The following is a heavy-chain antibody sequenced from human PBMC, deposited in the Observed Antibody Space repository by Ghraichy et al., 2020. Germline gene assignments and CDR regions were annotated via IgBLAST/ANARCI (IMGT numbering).Heavy chain of an antibody. Sequence: SETLSLTCAVSGGSISSGGYSWSWIRQPPGKGLEWIGYIYHSGSTYYNPSLKSRVTISVDRSKNQFSLKLSSVTAADTAVYYCARDRAAAFDYWGQGTLVTVSS. D-gene: IGHD6-13*01. CDR1: GGSISSGGYS. CDR2: IYHSGST. J-gene: IGHJ4*02. CDR3: ARDRAAAFDY. V-gene: IGHV4-30-2*01.